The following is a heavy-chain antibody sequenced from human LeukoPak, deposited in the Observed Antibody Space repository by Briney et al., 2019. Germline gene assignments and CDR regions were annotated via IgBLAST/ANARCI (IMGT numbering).Heavy chain of an antibody. V-gene: IGHV1-2*02. CDR1: GYTFSAYY. CDR3: ARLNEMTTVRFGDY. J-gene: IGHJ4*02. Sequence: ASVKVSCKASGYTFSAYYMHWLRQAPGQGLEWMGWINPNSGGTNSAQKFQGRVTMTRDTSISTAYMELTRLRSDDTAVYYCARLNEMTTVRFGDYWGQGTLVTVSS. D-gene: IGHD5-24*01. CDR2: INPNSGGT.